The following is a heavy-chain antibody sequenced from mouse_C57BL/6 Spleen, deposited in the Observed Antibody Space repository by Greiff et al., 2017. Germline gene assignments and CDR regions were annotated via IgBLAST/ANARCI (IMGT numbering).Heavy chain of an antibody. Sequence: VKLMESGPGLVAPSQSLSITCTASGFSLTSYGVPWVRQPPGKGLEWLVVIWSDGSTTYNSALKSRLSISKDNSKSQVFLKMNSLQTDDTAMYYCARHEGNSHAMDYWGQGTSVTVSS. CDR1: GFSLTSYG. CDR2: IWSDGST. J-gene: IGHJ4*01. V-gene: IGHV2-6-1*01. D-gene: IGHD2-1*01. CDR3: ARHEGNSHAMDY.